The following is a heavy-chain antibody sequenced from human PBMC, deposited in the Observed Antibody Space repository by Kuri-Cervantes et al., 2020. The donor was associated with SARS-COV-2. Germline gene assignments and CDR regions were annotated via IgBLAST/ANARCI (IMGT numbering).Heavy chain of an antibody. D-gene: IGHD3-16*02. J-gene: IGHJ4*02. CDR3: ARDILSFLGTHYFDY. Sequence: GESLKISCAASGFTFSSYSMNWVRQAPGKGLEWVSYISSSSSTIYYADSVKGRFTISRDNAKNSLYLQMNSLRAEDTAVYYCARDILSFLGTHYFDYWGQGTLVTVSS. V-gene: IGHV3-48*01. CDR1: GFTFSSYS. CDR2: ISSSSSTI.